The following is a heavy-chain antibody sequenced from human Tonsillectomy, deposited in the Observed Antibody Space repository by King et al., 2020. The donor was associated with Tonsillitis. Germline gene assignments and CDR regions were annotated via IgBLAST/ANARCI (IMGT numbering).Heavy chain of an antibody. CDR1: GFTFSSFS. CDR2: ISSSTSYT. Sequence: VQLVESGGGLVKPGGSLRLSCAASGFTFSSFSMNWVRQAPGKGLEWVSCISSSTSYTYYADSVKGRFTISRYNAKNSLYLQMNSLRAEDTAVYYCARENYYYGMDVWGQGTTVTVSS. J-gene: IGHJ6*02. CDR3: ARENYYYGMDV. V-gene: IGHV3-21*01.